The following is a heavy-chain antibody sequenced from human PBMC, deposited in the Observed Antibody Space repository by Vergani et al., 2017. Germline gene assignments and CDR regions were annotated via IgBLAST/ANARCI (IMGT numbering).Heavy chain of an antibody. CDR1: GFTFSSYG. CDR3: ARAEQQPLDAFDI. J-gene: IGHJ3*02. D-gene: IGHD6-13*01. V-gene: IGHV3-33*01. Sequence: QVQLVESGGGVVQPGRSLRLSCAASGFTFSSYGMHWVRQAPGKGLEWVAVIWYDGSNKYYADSVKGRFTISRHNSKNTLYLQMNSLRAEDTAVYYCARAEQQPLDAFDIWGQGTMVTVSS. CDR2: IWYDGSNK.